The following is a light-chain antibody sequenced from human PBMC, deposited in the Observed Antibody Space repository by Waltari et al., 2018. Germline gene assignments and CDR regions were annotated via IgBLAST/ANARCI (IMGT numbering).Light chain of an antibody. J-gene: IGLJ1*01. CDR1: SSDIGGFEY. CDR2: DVN. Sequence: SALTQPASVSGSPGQSITISCSGTSSDIGGFEYVTWYQQHPDKIPRLVIYDVNDRPSGVSNRFSGSKSGNTASLTISGLQAEDEADYYCSSYSSRDTLVFGGGTKVSVL. V-gene: IGLV2-14*03. CDR3: SSYSSRDTLV.